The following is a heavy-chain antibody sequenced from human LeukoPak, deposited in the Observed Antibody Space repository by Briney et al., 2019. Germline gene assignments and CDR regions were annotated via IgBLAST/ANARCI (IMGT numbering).Heavy chain of an antibody. V-gene: IGHV5-51*01. CDR1: GYSFTSYW. Sequence: SGESLKISCKGSGYSFTSYWIGWVRQMPGKGLEWMGIIYPGDSDTRYSPSFQGQVTISADKSISTAYLQWSSLKASDTAMYYCARLDSSGWFGGSYFDYWGQGTLVTVSS. CDR2: IYPGDSDT. CDR3: ARLDSSGWFGGSYFDY. J-gene: IGHJ4*02. D-gene: IGHD6-19*01.